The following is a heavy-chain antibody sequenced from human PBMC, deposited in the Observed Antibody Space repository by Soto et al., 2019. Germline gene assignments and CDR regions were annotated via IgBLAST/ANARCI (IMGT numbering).Heavy chain of an antibody. Sequence: QLQLQESGSGLVKPSQTLSLTCAVSGGSISSGGYAWNWIRQPPGKGLEWIGYIYHSGYTSYNPSLKSRVAISVDKSKNQFSLKLSFVTAADPAVYYCARDSRTGNYFDPWGQGTLVTGSS. V-gene: IGHV4-30-2*01. CDR1: GGSISSGGYA. CDR3: ARDSRTGNYFDP. J-gene: IGHJ5*02. CDR2: IYHSGYT. D-gene: IGHD1-7*01.